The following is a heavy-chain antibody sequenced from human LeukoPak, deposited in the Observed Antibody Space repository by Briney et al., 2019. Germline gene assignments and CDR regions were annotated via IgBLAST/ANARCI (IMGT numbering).Heavy chain of an antibody. CDR2: ISWDGANT. Sequence: PGGSLRLSCGASGFSFDDYTMHWVRQRPGEGLEWVSLISWDGANTHYADSVRGRFTISRDTRKDSLYLQMDRLRVEDTAFYYCAKAYSDSWYSVIGSWGQGTMVTVSS. D-gene: IGHD6-13*01. CDR1: GFSFDDYT. J-gene: IGHJ4*02. CDR3: AKAYSDSWYSVIGS. V-gene: IGHV3-43*01.